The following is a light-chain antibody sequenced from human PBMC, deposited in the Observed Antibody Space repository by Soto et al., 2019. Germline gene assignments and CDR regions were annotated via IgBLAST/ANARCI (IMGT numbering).Light chain of an antibody. CDR2: GAS. Sequence: ENVLTQSPGTLSLSPGERATLSCRASQTVYNGYLAWYQQKPGQAPRLLIYGASSRATGIPDRFSGSGSGTDFTLTISRLEPEDFAVYYCQQYVSSVTFGQGTKVDIK. V-gene: IGKV3-20*01. CDR3: QQYVSSVT. J-gene: IGKJ1*01. CDR1: QTVYNGY.